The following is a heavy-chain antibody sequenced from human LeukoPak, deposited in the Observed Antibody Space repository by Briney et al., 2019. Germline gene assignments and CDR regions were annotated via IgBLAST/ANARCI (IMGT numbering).Heavy chain of an antibody. CDR1: GGSFSGYY. V-gene: IGHV4-34*01. Sequence: SETLSLTCAVYGGSFSGYYWSWIRQPPGKGLEWIGEINHSGSTNYNPSLKSRVTISVDTSKNQFSLKLSSVTAAVTAVYYCARTRVTVTTMFVWFDPWGQEPWSPSPQ. CDR2: INHSGST. D-gene: IGHD4-17*01. CDR3: ARTRVTVTTMFVWFDP. J-gene: IGHJ5*02.